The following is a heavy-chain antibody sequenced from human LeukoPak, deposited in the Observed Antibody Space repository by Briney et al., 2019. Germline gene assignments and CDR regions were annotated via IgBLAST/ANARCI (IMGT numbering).Heavy chain of an antibody. V-gene: IGHV3-48*02. CDR2: ISSSSSAI. Sequence: GGSLRLSCAASGFTFSSYSMNWVRQAPGKGLEWVSYISSSSSAIYYADSVKGRFTISRDNAKNSLYLQMNSLRDEDTAVYYCARDGRDYDILTGYYNGLDYWGQGTLVTASS. CDR3: ARDGRDYDILTGYYNGLDY. J-gene: IGHJ4*02. CDR1: GFTFSSYS. D-gene: IGHD3-9*01.